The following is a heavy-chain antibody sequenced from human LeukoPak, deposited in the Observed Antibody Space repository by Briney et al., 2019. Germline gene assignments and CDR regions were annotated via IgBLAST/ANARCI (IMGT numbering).Heavy chain of an antibody. CDR3: AKDQGGIVVVPATILLFDY. CDR2: IRYDGSHK. D-gene: IGHD2-2*01. CDR1: GFTFSSYG. Sequence: AGGSLRLSCAASGFTFSSYGMHWVRQAPDKGLDWVAFIRYDGSHKYYADSVKGRFTISRDNSKDTLYLQMNSLRAEDTAVYYCAKDQGGIVVVPATILLFDYWAREPWSPSPQ. V-gene: IGHV3-30*02. J-gene: IGHJ4*02.